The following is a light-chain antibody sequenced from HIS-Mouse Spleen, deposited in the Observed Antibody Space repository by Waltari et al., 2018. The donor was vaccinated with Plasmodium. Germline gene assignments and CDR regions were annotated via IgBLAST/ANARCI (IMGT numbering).Light chain of an antibody. CDR1: QSISSW. J-gene: IGKJ2*01. Sequence: DIQMTQSPSTLSASVGDSVTITCRASQSISSWLAWYQKKPWKAPKLLIYKASSLESGVPSRFSGSGYGTEFTLTISSLQPDDFATYYCQQYNSYSYTFGQGTKLEIK. V-gene: IGKV1-5*03. CDR3: QQYNSYSYT. CDR2: KAS.